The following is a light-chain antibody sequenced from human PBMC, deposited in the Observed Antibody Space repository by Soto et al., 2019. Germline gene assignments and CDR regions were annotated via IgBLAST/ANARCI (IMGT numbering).Light chain of an antibody. CDR1: QSVSSSF. CDR2: GAS. J-gene: IGKJ4*01. Sequence: EIVLTQSPGTLSLSPGERATLSCRASQSVSSSFLAWYQQKPGQAPRLLIYGASSRATGIPDRFSGSGSGTDFTLTISRLEPEDFAVYYCQQYDNSPLTFGGGNKVEIK. V-gene: IGKV3-20*01. CDR3: QQYDNSPLT.